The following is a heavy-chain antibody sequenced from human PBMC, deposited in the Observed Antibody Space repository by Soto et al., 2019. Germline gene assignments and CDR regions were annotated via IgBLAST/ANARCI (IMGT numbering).Heavy chain of an antibody. Sequence: GGSLRLSCAASGFTFSSYSMNWVRQAPGKGLEWVSYISSSSSTIYYADSVKGRFTISRDNAKNSLYLQMNSLRAEDTAVYYCASPPSTGPYYYYYYMDVWGKGTTVTVSS. J-gene: IGHJ6*03. V-gene: IGHV3-48*01. CDR2: ISSSSSTI. D-gene: IGHD2-2*01. CDR1: GFTFSSYS. CDR3: ASPPSTGPYYYYYYMDV.